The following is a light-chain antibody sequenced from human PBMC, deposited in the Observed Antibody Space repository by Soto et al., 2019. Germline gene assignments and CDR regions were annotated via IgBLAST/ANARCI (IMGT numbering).Light chain of an antibody. V-gene: IGLV2-11*01. CDR1: SSNVGGYNY. CDR3: CSYAGSYPWV. J-gene: IGLJ3*02. CDR2: DVT. Sequence: QSALTQPRSVSGSPRQSVTISCTGTSSNVGGYNYVSWYQQHLGKAPQLMIYDVTRRPSGVPDRFSGSKSGNTASLTISGLQAEDEADYYCCSYAGSYPWVFGGGTKLTVL.